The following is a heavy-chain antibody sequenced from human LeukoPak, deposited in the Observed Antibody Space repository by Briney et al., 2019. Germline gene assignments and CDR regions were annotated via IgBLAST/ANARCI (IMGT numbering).Heavy chain of an antibody. CDR3: ARDPYSYSYGYLGVFDY. J-gene: IGHJ4*02. D-gene: IGHD5-18*01. V-gene: IGHV1-2*02. Sequence: GASVKVSCKASGYTFTGYYMHWVRQAPGQGLEWMGWINPNSGGTNHAQKFQGRVTMTRDTSISTAYMELSRLRSDDTAVYYCARDPYSYSYGYLGVFDYWGQGTLVTVSS. CDR1: GYTFTGYY. CDR2: INPNSGGT.